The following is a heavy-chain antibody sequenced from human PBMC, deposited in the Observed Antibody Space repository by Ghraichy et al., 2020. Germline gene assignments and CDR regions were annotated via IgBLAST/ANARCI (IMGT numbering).Heavy chain of an antibody. CDR2: IYYSGST. V-gene: IGHV4-31*03. CDR3: ARDTNSGYDYNWFDP. Sequence: SETLSLTCTVSGGSISSGGYYWSWIRQHPGKGLEWIGYIYYSGSTYYNPSLKSRVTISVDTSKNQFSLKLSSVTAADTAVYYCARDTNSGYDYNWFDPWGQGTLVTVSS. D-gene: IGHD5-12*01. J-gene: IGHJ5*02. CDR1: GGSISSGGYY.